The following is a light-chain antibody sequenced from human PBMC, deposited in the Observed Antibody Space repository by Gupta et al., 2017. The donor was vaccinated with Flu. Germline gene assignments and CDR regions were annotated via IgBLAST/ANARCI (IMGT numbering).Light chain of an antibody. V-gene: IGKV2-28*01. Sequence: PVTPGEPDAISCRSSQSLRQSNGYNYLDWYLQKPGQSPQLLIYWGSKRAYGVPDRFSGSGSGTDFTLKISRGEAEDVGVYYCMEDLQTWTFGQGTKVEIK. CDR1: QSLRQSNGYNY. CDR3: MEDLQTWT. J-gene: IGKJ1*01. CDR2: WGS.